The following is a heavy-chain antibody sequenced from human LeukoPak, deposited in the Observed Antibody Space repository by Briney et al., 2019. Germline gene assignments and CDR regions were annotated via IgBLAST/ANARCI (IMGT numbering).Heavy chain of an antibody. CDR1: EFIFSGYW. CDR3: ARDGFVGAAGY. V-gene: IGHV3-7*01. Sequence: GGSLRLSCAASEFIFSGYWMNWVRQAPGKGLEWVANIKQDGSEKQYVDSVRGRLTIPRDNAKNSQYLQMNSLRVEDTAVYYCARDGFVGAAGYWGQGTLVTVSS. J-gene: IGHJ4*02. CDR2: IKQDGSEK. D-gene: IGHD6-13*01.